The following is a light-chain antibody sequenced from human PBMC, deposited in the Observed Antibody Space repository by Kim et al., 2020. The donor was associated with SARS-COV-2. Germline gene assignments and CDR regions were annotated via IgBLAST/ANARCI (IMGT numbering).Light chain of an antibody. CDR1: RRDIGSHNL. CDR3: SSYAGSHTYV. Sequence: SIANSGTGTRRDIGSHNLVSWYQQHPGRAPKLMIYAGTERPSGVSDRFSGSKSGYTASLTISGLQAEDEANYFCSSYAGSHTYVFGPGTKVTVL. V-gene: IGLV2-23*01. J-gene: IGLJ1*01. CDR2: AGT.